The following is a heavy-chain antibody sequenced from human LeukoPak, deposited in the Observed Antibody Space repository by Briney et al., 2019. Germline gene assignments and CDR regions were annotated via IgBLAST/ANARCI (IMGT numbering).Heavy chain of an antibody. J-gene: IGHJ4*02. CDR2: IKQDGSEK. CDR3: AGDGYCSGGSCYSGYY. CDR1: GFTFSSYW. D-gene: IGHD2-15*01. V-gene: IGHV3-7*01. Sequence: PGGSLRLSCAASGFTFSSYWMSWVRQAPGKGLEWVANIKQDGSEKYYVDSVKGRFTISRDNAKDSLYLQMNSLRAEDTAVYYCAGDGYCSGGSCYSGYYWGQGTLVTVSS.